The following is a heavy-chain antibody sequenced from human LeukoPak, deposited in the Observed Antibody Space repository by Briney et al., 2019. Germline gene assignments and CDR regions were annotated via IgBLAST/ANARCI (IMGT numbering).Heavy chain of an antibody. CDR2: ISAYNGNT. Sequence: GASVKVSCKASGYTFTSYGISWVRQAPGQGLEWMGWISAYNGNTNYAQKLQGRVTMTTDTSTSTAYMELRSLRSDDTAVYYCARQAGRNYLDVYFDYWGQGTLVTVSS. V-gene: IGHV1-18*01. CDR1: GYTFTSYG. D-gene: IGHD1-7*01. J-gene: IGHJ4*02. CDR3: ARQAGRNYLDVYFDY.